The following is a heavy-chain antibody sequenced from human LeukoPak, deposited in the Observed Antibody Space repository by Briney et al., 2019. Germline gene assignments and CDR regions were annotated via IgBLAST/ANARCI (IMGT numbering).Heavy chain of an antibody. J-gene: IGHJ4*02. Sequence: GGSLRLSCAASGFTFSSYWMHWVRQAPGKGLVWVSRINSDGSSTSYADSVKGRFTISRDNAKNTLYLQMNSLRAEDTAVYYCARGAPVIVVVVAATPDYWGQGTLVAVSS. D-gene: IGHD2-15*01. CDR3: ARGAPVIVVVVAATPDY. CDR1: GFTFSSYW. CDR2: INSDGSST. V-gene: IGHV3-74*01.